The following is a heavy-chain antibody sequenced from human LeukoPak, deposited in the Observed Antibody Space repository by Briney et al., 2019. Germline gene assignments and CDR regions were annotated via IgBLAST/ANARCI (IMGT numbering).Heavy chain of an antibody. CDR3: AKGAIFDS. CDR2: IDSGGTTT. Sequence: GGSLRLSCAASGFNFNKYIMNWVRQAPGKGLEWVSNIDSGGTTTYYADSVKGRSTISRDDAKNSLYLQMNSLRDEDTAVYYCAKGAIFDSWGQGNLVTVSS. D-gene: IGHD2-2*01. V-gene: IGHV3-48*02. J-gene: IGHJ4*02. CDR1: GFNFNKYI.